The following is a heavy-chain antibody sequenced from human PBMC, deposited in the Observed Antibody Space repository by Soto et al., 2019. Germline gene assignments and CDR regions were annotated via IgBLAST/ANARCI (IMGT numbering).Heavy chain of an antibody. CDR1: GFSFTTSW. CDR3: ARSHGMDV. V-gene: IGHV5-51*01. J-gene: IGHJ6*02. Sequence: GESLKICCQGSGFSFTTSWIGWVRQMPGKGLEWMGLIYPGDSDTRYSPSFQGQVTVSADKSISTAYLQWSSLKASDTAIYYCARSHGMDVWGQGTTVTVSS. CDR2: IYPGDSDT.